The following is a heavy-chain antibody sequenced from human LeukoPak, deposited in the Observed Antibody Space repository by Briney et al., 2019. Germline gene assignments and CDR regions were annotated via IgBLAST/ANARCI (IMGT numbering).Heavy chain of an antibody. CDR2: IIPIFGTA. CDR3: ARDQLVPPPHWGAYNNYGMDV. Sequence: SVKVSCKASGGTFSSYAISWVRQAPGQGLEWMGGIIPIFGTANYAQKFQGRVTITADESTSTAYMELSSLRSEDTAVYYCARDQLVPPPHWGAYNNYGMDVWGQGTTVTVSS. J-gene: IGHJ6*02. CDR1: GGTFSSYA. D-gene: IGHD2-2*01. V-gene: IGHV1-69*01.